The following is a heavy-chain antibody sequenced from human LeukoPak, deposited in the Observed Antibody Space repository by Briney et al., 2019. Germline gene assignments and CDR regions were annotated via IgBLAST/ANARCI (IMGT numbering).Heavy chain of an antibody. Sequence: SQTLSLTCTVSGGSISSGGYYWSWIRQHPGKGLECIGYIYYSGSTYYNPSLKSRVTISVATSKNQFSLKLSSVTAADTAVYYCARENRAFHKILYYDILTGPRAPFDYWGQGTLVTVSS. J-gene: IGHJ4*02. CDR3: ARENRAFHKILYYDILTGPRAPFDY. CDR1: GGSISSGGYY. V-gene: IGHV4-31*03. CDR2: IYYSGST. D-gene: IGHD3-9*01.